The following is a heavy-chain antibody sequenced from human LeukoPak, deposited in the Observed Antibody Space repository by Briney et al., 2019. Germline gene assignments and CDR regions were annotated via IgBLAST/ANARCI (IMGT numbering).Heavy chain of an antibody. D-gene: IGHD3-3*01. CDR3: AKGSKEVLFTRDHCMDV. CDR2: IRYDGSNK. V-gene: IGHV3-30*02. Sequence: GGSLRLSCAASGFTFSSYGMHWVRQAPGKGLEWVAFIRYDGSNKYYADSVKGRFTISRDNSKNTLYLQMNSLRAEDTAVYYCAKGSKEVLFTRDHCMDVWGKGTTVTVSS. J-gene: IGHJ6*03. CDR1: GFTFSSYG.